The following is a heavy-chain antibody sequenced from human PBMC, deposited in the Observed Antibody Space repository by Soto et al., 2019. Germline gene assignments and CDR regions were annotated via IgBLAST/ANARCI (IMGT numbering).Heavy chain of an antibody. V-gene: IGHV4-34*01. J-gene: IGHJ6*02. CDR3: ARGHGSGWSYYYYYGMDV. Sequence: SETLSLTCAVYGGSFSGYYWSWIRQPPGKGLEWIGEINHSGSTNYNPSLKSRVTISVDTSKNQFSLKLSSVTAADTAVYYCARGHGSGWSYYYYYGMDVWGQGTTVTVSS. D-gene: IGHD6-19*01. CDR2: INHSGST. CDR1: GGSFSGYY.